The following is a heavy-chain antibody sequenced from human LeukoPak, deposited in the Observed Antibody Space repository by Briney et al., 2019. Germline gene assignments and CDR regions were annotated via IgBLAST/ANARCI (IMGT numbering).Heavy chain of an antibody. CDR3: ARAQYSGYDLLDY. CDR1: GFTFNTYS. D-gene: IGHD5-12*01. Sequence: PGGSLRLSCAASGFTFNTYSMNWVRQAPGKGLEWVSCISSTSNYIYYADSVKGRFTISRDNAKNSLYLQMNSLRAEDTAVYYCARAQYSGYDLLDYWGQGTLVTVSS. V-gene: IGHV3-21*01. J-gene: IGHJ4*02. CDR2: ISSTSNYI.